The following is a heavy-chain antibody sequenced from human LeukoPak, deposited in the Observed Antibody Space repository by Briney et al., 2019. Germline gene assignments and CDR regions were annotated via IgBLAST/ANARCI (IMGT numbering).Heavy chain of an antibody. J-gene: IGHJ4*02. D-gene: IGHD2-15*01. CDR3: ARVLGGSWGSYVPLDFDY. V-gene: IGHV3-11*01. CDR1: GFTFSDYY. CDR2: ISSSGSTI. Sequence: PGGSLRLSCAASGFTFSDYYMSWIRQAPGKGLEWVSYISSSGSTIYYADSVKGRFTISRDNAKNSLYLQMNSLRAEDTAVYYCARVLGGSWGSYVPLDFDYWGQGTLVTVSS.